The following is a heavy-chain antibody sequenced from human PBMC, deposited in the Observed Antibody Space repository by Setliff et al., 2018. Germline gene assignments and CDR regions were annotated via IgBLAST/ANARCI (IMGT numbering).Heavy chain of an antibody. D-gene: IGHD3-22*01. CDR2: ILRSSGST. Sequence: GVLRLSCAASVFTFSNAWMTWIRQAPGKGLEWVAHILRSSGSTYYADSVKGRFTIPRNNAKNSLFLQMNGLGAEDTDLYFCARGHRYYSDTSGYFYDQGKSAFDVWGQGTMVTVSS. J-gene: IGHJ3*01. V-gene: IGHV3-11*05. CDR1: VFTFSNAW. CDR3: ARGHRYYSDTSGYFYDQGKSAFDV.